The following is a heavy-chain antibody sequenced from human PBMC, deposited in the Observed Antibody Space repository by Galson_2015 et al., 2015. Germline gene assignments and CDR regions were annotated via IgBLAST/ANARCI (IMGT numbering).Heavy chain of an antibody. Sequence: SLRLSCAASGFTFPTYAVTWVRQAPGKGLEWVSGISGSGGDTYYADSVKGRFTISRDNSKHTVYLQMNSLRAEDTAVYFCAMSILELRPYYYGMDVWGQGTTVAVSS. V-gene: IGHV3-23*01. CDR3: AMSILELRPYYYGMDV. J-gene: IGHJ6*02. CDR2: ISGSGGDT. D-gene: IGHD1-7*01. CDR1: GFTFPTYA.